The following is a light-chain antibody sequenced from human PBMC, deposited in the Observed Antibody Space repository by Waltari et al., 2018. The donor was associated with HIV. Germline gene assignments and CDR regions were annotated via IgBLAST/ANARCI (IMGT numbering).Light chain of an antibody. J-gene: IGLJ3*02. CDR2: TNN. CDR1: SSNIATNT. V-gene: IGLV1-44*01. CDR3: ATWDDSLNGWV. Sequence: QSVLTQPPSASGTPGQRVPVSCSGSSSNIATNTVNCYQQLPGTAPKLLIYTNNQRPSGVPARFSGSKSGTSASLAISGLQSDDEADYYCATWDDSLNGWVFGGGTRLTVL.